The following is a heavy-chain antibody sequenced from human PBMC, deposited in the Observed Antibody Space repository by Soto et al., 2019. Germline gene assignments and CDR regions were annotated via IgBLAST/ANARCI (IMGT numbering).Heavy chain of an antibody. J-gene: IGHJ6*02. CDR2: IWYDGSNK. CDR3: ARVAETDCSGGSCTDYYYYYGMDV. Sequence: GGSLRLSCAASGFTFSSYGMHWVRQAPGKGLEWVAVIWYDGSNKYYADSVKGRFTISRDNSKNTLYLQMNSLRAEDTAVYYCARVAETDCSGGSCTDYYYYYGMDVWGQGTTVTVSS. D-gene: IGHD2-15*01. V-gene: IGHV3-33*01. CDR1: GFTFSSYG.